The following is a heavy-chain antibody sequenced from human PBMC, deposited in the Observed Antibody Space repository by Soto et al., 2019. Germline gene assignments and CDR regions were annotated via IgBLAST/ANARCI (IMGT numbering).Heavy chain of an antibody. V-gene: IGHV3-48*03. CDR3: AKYYFGMGV. CDR1: GFTFSDYE. CDR2: ISASGATI. D-gene: IGHD3-10*01. Sequence: EEQLVESGGGLVQPGGSLRLSCAASGFTFSDYEVNWVRQAPGKGLEWISYISASGATIHYADSVRGRLTISRDNAENSVYLQMNSLRADDTGVYYCAKYYFGMGVWGQGTKVTVSS. J-gene: IGHJ6*02.